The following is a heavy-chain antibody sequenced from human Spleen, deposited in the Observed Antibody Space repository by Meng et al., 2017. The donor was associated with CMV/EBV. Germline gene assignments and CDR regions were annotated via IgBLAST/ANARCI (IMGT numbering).Heavy chain of an antibody. Sequence: GSLRLSCTVSGGSISSSSYYWGWIRQPPGKGLEWIGSIYYSGSTYYNPSLKSRVTISVDTSKNQFSLKLSSVTAADTAVYYCARGTIVVVHGMDVWGQGTTVTVSS. J-gene: IGHJ6*02. CDR3: ARGTIVVVHGMDV. CDR1: GGSISSSSYY. V-gene: IGHV4-39*07. CDR2: IYYSGST. D-gene: IGHD2-2*01.